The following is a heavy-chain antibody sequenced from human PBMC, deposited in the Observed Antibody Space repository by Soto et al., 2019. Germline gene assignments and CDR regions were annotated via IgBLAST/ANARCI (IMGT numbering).Heavy chain of an antibody. D-gene: IGHD3-3*01. CDR1: GYTFTSYA. CDR3: AIARRGRNYDFWSGYFYFDY. V-gene: IGHV1-3*01. J-gene: IGHJ4*02. Sequence: ASVKVSCKASGYTFTSYAMHWVRQAPGQRLEWMGWINAGNGNTKYSQKFQGRVTITRDTSASTAYMELSSLRSEDTAVYYCAIARRGRNYDFWSGYFYFDYWGQGTLVTVSS. CDR2: INAGNGNT.